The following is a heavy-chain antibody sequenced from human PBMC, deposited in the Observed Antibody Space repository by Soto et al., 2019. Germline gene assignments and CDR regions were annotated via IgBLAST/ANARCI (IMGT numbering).Heavy chain of an antibody. CDR1: GYTFTSYG. J-gene: IGHJ6*03. CDR2: ISAYNGNT. V-gene: IGHV1-18*01. CDR3: ARVYYDFWSGYYIHYYYKDV. Sequence: ASVKVSCKASGYTFTSYGISWVRQAPGQGLEWMGWISAYNGNTNYAQKLQGRVTMTTDTSTGTAYMELRSLRSDDTAVYYCARVYYDFWSGYYIHYYYKDVWGKGTTVTVSS. D-gene: IGHD3-3*01.